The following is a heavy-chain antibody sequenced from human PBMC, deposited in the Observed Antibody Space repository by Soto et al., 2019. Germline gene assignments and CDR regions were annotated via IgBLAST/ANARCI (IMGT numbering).Heavy chain of an antibody. V-gene: IGHV1-2*02. J-gene: IGHJ5*02. D-gene: IGHD2-15*01. CDR3: ARDYCSGGSCYHPGDNWFDP. CDR1: GYTFTGYY. CDR2: INPNSGGT. Sequence: QVQLVQSGAEVKKPGASVKVSCKASGYTFTGYYMHWVRQAPGQGLEWMGWINPNSGGTNYAQKFQGRVTMTRDTSINAAYMELSRLRSDDTAVYYCARDYCSGGSCYHPGDNWFDPWGQGTLVTVSS.